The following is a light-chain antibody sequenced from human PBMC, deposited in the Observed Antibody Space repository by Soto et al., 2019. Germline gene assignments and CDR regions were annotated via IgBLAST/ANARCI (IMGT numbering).Light chain of an antibody. CDR1: SSDVGGYNY. Sequence: QSVLTQPASESGSPGQSITISCTGTSSDVGGYNYVSWYQQHPGKAPKLMIYEVSNRPSGVSNRFSGSKSGNTASLTISGLQAEDDADYYCSSYTSSSTLVFGGGIKLTVL. J-gene: IGLJ3*02. CDR2: EVS. V-gene: IGLV2-14*01. CDR3: SSYTSSSTLV.